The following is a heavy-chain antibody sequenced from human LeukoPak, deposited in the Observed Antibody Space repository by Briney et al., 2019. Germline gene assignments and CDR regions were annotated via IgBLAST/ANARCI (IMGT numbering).Heavy chain of an antibody. CDR2: IYYSGST. J-gene: IGHJ5*02. CDR3: ARDRNSKGWLDP. V-gene: IGHV4-59*01. D-gene: IGHD4-11*01. CDR1: GGSISSYY. Sequence: SETLSLTCTVSGGSISSYYWSWIRQPPGQGLEWIGYIYYSGSTNSNPSLKSRVTISVDTSKNQFSLKLSSVAAADTAVYYCARDRNSKGWLDPWGQGTLVTVSS.